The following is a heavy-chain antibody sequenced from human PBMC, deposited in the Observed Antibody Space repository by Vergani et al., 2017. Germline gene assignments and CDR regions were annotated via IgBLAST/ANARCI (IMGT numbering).Heavy chain of an antibody. CDR3: ASARITMVRGLGSWFDP. D-gene: IGHD3-10*01. V-gene: IGHV1-46*01. Sequence: QVPLVQSGAEVKKPGASVKVSCKASGYTFTSYYMHWVRQAPGQGLEWMGIINPSGGSTSYAQKFQGRVTMTRDTSTSTVYMELSSLRSEDTAVYYCASARITMVRGLGSWFDPWGQGTLVTVSS. CDR2: INPSGGST. J-gene: IGHJ5*02. CDR1: GYTFTSYY.